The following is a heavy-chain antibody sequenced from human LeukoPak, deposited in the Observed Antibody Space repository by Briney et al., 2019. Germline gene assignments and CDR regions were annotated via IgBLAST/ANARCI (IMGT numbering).Heavy chain of an antibody. D-gene: IGHD3-9*01. CDR2: IKTKNGDT. CDR3: ARDPTDYDILTGYYTGFFQH. CDR1: GYTFTSYG. Sequence: GGSLKVSCKASGYTFTSYGISWVRQAPGQGLEWMGWIKTKNGDTNYAQTLQGRVTITTDTSTSTAYMELRSLRSDDTAVYYCARDPTDYDILTGYYTGFFQHWGQGTLVTVSS. V-gene: IGHV1-18*01. J-gene: IGHJ1*01.